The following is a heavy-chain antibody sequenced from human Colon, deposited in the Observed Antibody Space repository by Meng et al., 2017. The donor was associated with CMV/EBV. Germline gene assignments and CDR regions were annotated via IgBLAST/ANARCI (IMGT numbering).Heavy chain of an antibody. CDR1: GFTFSADT. J-gene: IGHJ4*02. Sequence: AASGFTFSADTMSGVRQAPGRGLEWVSRIRGSGGGMYYADSVKGRFTISRDNSKNILYLQMNSLRAEDSAVYYCAKGHSDTVTAPDYWGQGTLVTVSS. CDR2: IRGSGGGM. V-gene: IGHV3-23*01. CDR3: AKGHSDTVTAPDY. D-gene: IGHD2-21*02.